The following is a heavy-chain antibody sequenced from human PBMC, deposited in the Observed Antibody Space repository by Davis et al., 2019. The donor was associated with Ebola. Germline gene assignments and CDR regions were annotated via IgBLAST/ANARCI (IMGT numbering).Heavy chain of an antibody. CDR2: IYPGDSDT. CDR1: GYSFTSYW. CDR3: ARHCISTSCQSPYYYYGMDV. D-gene: IGHD2-2*01. J-gene: IGHJ6*02. Sequence: KVSCKGSGYSFTSYWIGWVRQMPGKGLEWMGIIYPGDSDTRYSPSFQGQVTISADKSISTAYLQWSSLKASDTAMYYCARHCISTSCQSPYYYYGMDVWGQGTTVTVSS. V-gene: IGHV5-51*01.